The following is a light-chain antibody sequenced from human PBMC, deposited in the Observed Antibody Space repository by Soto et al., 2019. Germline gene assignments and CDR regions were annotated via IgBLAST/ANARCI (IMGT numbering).Light chain of an antibody. CDR2: GAS. V-gene: IGKV3-15*01. CDR1: ETLGHN. Sequence: EILMTQSPATLSVSPGERATLSCRASETLGHNLAWYQQKPGQAPRLLIYGASTRATGIPAKFGGSGSETEFTLTISSLQSEDFAVYYCQHYYSWPYTFGQGTKLEIK. J-gene: IGKJ2*01. CDR3: QHYYSWPYT.